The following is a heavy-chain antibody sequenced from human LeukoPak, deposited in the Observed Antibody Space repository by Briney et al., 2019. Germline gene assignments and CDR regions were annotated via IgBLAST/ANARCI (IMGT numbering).Heavy chain of an antibody. Sequence: GGSLRLSCAASGFTFSSFAMRWVRQAPGKGLEWVSSISGSGGSTYYADSVKGRFSTSRDNSKNTLYLQINSLRAEDTAVFYCAKEGHDYGAYSSYYYYSYMDVWGKGTPVTVSS. CDR2: ISGSGGST. J-gene: IGHJ6*03. D-gene: IGHD4-23*01. CDR1: GFTFSSFA. V-gene: IGHV3-23*01. CDR3: AKEGHDYGAYSSYYYYSYMDV.